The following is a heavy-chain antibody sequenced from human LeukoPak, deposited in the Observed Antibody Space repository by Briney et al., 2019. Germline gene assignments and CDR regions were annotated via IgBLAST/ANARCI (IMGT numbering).Heavy chain of an antibody. V-gene: IGHV3-7*01. CDR3: ARDWDCSGGSCYYNWFDP. D-gene: IGHD2-15*01. CDR1: GFTFSNYW. J-gene: IGHJ5*02. Sequence: GGSLRLSCAASGFTFSNYWMTWVRQAPGKGLEWVANIKRDGSEKHYVDSVKGRFTISRDNAKNSLYLQMNSLRAEDTAVYYCARDWDCSGGSCYYNWFDPWGQGTLVTVSS. CDR2: IKRDGSEK.